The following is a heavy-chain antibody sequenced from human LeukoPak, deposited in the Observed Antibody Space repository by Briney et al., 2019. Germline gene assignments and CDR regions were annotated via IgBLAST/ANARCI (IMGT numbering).Heavy chain of an antibody. V-gene: IGHV3-11*05. CDR2: ISGINSYT. Sequence: GGSLRLSCVASGFTFSDYYMSWFRQAPGKGLEWVSYISGINSYTDYADSVKGRFTISRDNAKNSLYLQLNSLRAEDTAVYFCARAIEEATVPFDYWGQGTLVTVSS. CDR1: GFTFSDYY. CDR3: ARAIEEATVPFDY. D-gene: IGHD5-24*01. J-gene: IGHJ4*02.